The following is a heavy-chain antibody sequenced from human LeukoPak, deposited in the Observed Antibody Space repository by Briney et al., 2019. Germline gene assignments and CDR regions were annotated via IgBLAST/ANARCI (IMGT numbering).Heavy chain of an antibody. CDR3: ARDHLPFDFDY. CDR1: GFTFSSHW. J-gene: IGHJ4*02. D-gene: IGHD3-10*01. CDR2: IREDGSEK. V-gene: IGHV3-7*03. Sequence: GGSLRLSCVASGFTFSSHWMTWVRQAPGKGLEWVANIREDGSEKYYVDSVKGRFTISRDNAKNSLYLQMNSLRAEDTAVYYCARDHLPFDFDYWGQGTLVTVSS.